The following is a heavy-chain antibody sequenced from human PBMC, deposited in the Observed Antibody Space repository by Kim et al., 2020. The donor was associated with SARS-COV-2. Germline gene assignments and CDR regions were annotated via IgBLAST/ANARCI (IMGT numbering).Heavy chain of an antibody. CDR2: ITESSTTI. Sequence: GGSLRLSCATSGFTFSAYDMNWVRQAPGKGLEWLSFITESSTTIYYADSVEGRFTISRDNAKNLLFLQMNSLRDEDTGLYYCVRDRMGGAFDMWGQGTMVTVSS. V-gene: IGHV3-48*02. D-gene: IGHD3-16*01. J-gene: IGHJ3*02. CDR3: VRDRMGGAFDM. CDR1: GFTFSAYD.